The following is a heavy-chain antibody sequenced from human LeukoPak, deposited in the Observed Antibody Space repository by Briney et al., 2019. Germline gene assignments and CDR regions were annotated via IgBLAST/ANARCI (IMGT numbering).Heavy chain of an antibody. CDR1: GYTFTTYY. CDR2: INPSGGST. D-gene: IGHD3-10*01. CDR3: ARNVDSGLDY. Sequence: ASVKVSCKASGYTFTTYYVHWVRQAPGQGLEWMGFINPSGGSTSHAQKFQGRVTMTRVTSTSTVYMELSSLRSEDTAVYYCARNVDSGLDYWGQGTLVTVSS. J-gene: IGHJ4*02. V-gene: IGHV1-46*03.